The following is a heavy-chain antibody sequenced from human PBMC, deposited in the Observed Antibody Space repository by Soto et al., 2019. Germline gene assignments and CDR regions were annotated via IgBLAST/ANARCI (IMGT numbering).Heavy chain of an antibody. CDR1: GYTFASYA. V-gene: IGHV1-18*01. CDR3: ARDPPPPDY. Sequence: QVQLVQSGAEVKKPGASVKVSCKASGYTFASYAISWMRQAPGQGLEGMGWISAYNGNTIYATKLQGRDTMTSDTSTSTAYMELRSLRSDDTAVYYCARDPPPPDYWGQGTLVTVSS. CDR2: ISAYNGNT. J-gene: IGHJ4*02.